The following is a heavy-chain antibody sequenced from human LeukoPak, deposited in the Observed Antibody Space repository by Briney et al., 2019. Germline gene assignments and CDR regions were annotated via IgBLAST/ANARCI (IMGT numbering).Heavy chain of an antibody. CDR2: ISAYNGNT. CDR3: ARVAGYDFWSGYLTNWFDP. D-gene: IGHD3-3*01. Sequence: ASVKVSCKASGYTFTSYGISWVRQAPGQGLEWMGWISAYNGNTNYAQKLQGRVTMTTDTSTSTAYMELRSLRSDDTAVYYCARVAGYDFWSGYLTNWFDPWGQGTLVTVSS. J-gene: IGHJ5*02. V-gene: IGHV1-18*01. CDR1: GYTFTSYG.